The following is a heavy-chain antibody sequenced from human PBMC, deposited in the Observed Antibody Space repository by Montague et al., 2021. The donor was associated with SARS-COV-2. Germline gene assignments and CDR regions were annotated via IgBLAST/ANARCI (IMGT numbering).Heavy chain of an antibody. V-gene: IGHV4-59*08. J-gene: IGHJ6*02. CDR1: GDSISNYS. CDR3: ARHLRVTTVTSHMYHYAMDV. D-gene: IGHD4-11*01. CDR2: IYYSGST. Sequence: SETLSLTCSVSGDSISNYSWSWIRQSPEKGLEWIGYIYYSGSTNYNPSLTSRVTISVDTSKNQVSPKLTSATAADTAVYYCARHLRVTTVTSHMYHYAMDVWGQGTTVTVSS.